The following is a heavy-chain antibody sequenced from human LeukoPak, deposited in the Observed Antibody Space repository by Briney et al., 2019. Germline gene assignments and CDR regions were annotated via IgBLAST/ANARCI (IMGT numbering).Heavy chain of an antibody. V-gene: IGHV3-49*04. CDR3: TRGPWYFDL. Sequence: PSGGSLRLSCAASGFTFSSYAMSWVRQAPGKGLEWVGFIRSKAYGGTTEYAASVKGRFTISRDDSKSIAYLQMNSLKTEDTAVYYCTRGPWYFDLWGRGTLVTVSS. CDR1: GFTFSSYA. CDR2: IRSKAYGGTT. J-gene: IGHJ2*01.